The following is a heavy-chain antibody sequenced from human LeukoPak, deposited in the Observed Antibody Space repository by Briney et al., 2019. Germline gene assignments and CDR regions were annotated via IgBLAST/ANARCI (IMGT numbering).Heavy chain of an antibody. Sequence: ASVKVSCKASGYTFTSYDINWVRQATGQGLEWMGWMNPNSGNTGYAQKFQGRVTTTRNTSISTAYMELSSLRSEDTAVYYCARGLKWFGELYDDLDYWGQGTLVTVSS. CDR3: ARGLKWFGELYDDLDY. CDR2: MNPNSGNT. V-gene: IGHV1-8*01. D-gene: IGHD3-10*01. J-gene: IGHJ4*02. CDR1: GYTFTSYD.